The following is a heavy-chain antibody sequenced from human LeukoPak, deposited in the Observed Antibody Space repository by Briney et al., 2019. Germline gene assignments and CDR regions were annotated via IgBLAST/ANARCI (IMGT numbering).Heavy chain of an antibody. D-gene: IGHD6-13*01. Sequence: PGGSLRLSCAASGFTFSSYAMHWVRQAPGKGLEWVAVISYDGSNKYYADSVKGRFTISRDNSKNTLYLQMNSLRAEDTAVYYCAKEGYSRLKTQLVGGNWFDPWGQGTLVTVSS. V-gene: IGHV3-30*04. CDR1: GFTFSSYA. CDR2: ISYDGSNK. J-gene: IGHJ5*02. CDR3: AKEGYSRLKTQLVGGNWFDP.